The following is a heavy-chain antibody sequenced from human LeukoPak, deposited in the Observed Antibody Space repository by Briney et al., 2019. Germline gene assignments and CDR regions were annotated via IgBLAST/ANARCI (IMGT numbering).Heavy chain of an antibody. CDR1: GGTFSSYA. CDR2: IIPIFGTA. J-gene: IGHJ4*02. V-gene: IGHV1-69*13. D-gene: IGHD2-2*01. CDR3: ARLGTNCSSTSCSPGGSSGYYEALYYFDY. Sequence: SVKVSCKASGGTFSSYAISWVRQAPGQGLEWMGGIIPIFGTANYAQKFQGRVTITADESTSTAYMELSSLRSEDTAVYYCARLGTNCSSTSCSPGGSSGYYEALYYFDYWGQGTLVTVSS.